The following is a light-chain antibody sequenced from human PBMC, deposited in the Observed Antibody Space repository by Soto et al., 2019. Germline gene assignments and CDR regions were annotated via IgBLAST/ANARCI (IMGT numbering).Light chain of an antibody. CDR1: QSVSDNY. CDR3: QQRSNWPWT. CDR2: DAS. J-gene: IGKJ1*01. V-gene: IGKV3-11*01. Sequence: EIVLTQSPVTLSLSPGEGATLSCRASQSVSDNYLAWYQQKPGQAPRLLIYDASNRATGIPARFSGSGSGTDFTLTISSLEPEDFAVYYCQQRSNWPWTFGQGTKVDIK.